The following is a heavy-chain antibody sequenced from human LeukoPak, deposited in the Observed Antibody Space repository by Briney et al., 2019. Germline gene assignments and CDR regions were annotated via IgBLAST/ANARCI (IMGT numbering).Heavy chain of an antibody. CDR3: ARAGTTYYYDSSGYGEENAFDI. CDR1: GFTFSSYA. J-gene: IGHJ3*02. Sequence: GSLRLSCAASGFTFSSYAMHWVRQAPGKGLEWVAVISYDGSNKYYADSVKGRFTISRDNSKNTLYLQMNSLRAEDTAVYYCARAGTTYYYDSSGYGEENAFDIWGQGTMVTVSS. V-gene: IGHV3-30-3*01. D-gene: IGHD3-22*01. CDR2: ISYDGSNK.